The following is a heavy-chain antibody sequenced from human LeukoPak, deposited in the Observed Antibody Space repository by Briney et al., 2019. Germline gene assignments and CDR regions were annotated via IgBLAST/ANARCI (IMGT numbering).Heavy chain of an antibody. V-gene: IGHV3-7*01. CDR2: INHNGSEK. D-gene: IGHD6-6*01. CDR1: GFTFSDYW. Sequence: PGGSLRLSCAPSGFTFSDYWMSWVRQAPGKGLEWVANINHNGSEKYCGDSVTGRFTISRDNAKNSLYLQMNNLRAEDSAVYYGVRWATSFDFWGQGTLVTVSS. CDR3: VRWATSFDF. J-gene: IGHJ4*02.